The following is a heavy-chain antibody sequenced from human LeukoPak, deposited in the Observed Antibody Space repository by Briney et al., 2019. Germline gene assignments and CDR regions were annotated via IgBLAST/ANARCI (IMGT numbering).Heavy chain of an antibody. CDR1: GYTFTGYY. CDR2: INPNSGGT. J-gene: IGHJ5*02. Sequence: ASVKVSCKASGYTFTGYYMHWVRQAPGQGLEWMGWINPNSGGTNYAQKFQGRVTMTRDTSISTAYMELSRLRSDDTAVYYCARSYYYDSSGYSDPWGQGTLVTVSS. CDR3: ARSYYYDSSGYSDP. D-gene: IGHD3-22*01. V-gene: IGHV1-2*02.